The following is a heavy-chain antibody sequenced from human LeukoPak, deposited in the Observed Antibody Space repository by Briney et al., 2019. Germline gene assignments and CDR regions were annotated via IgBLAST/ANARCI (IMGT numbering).Heavy chain of an antibody. CDR2: ISSSGSTI. V-gene: IGHV3-48*03. CDR1: GFTFSSYE. CDR3: ARDSVSLLRGSFYFDY. J-gene: IGHJ4*02. D-gene: IGHD3-10*01. Sequence: PGGSLRLSCAASGFTFSSYEMNWVRQAPGKGLEWASYISSSGSTIYYADSVKGRFTISRDNAKNSLYLQMNSLRAEDAAVYHCARDSVSLLRGSFYFDYWGQGTLVTVSS.